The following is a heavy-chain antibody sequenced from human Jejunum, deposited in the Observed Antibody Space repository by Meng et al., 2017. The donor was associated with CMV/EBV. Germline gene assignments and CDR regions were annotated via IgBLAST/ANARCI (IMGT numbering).Heavy chain of an antibody. CDR2: VYYDGGST. CDR3: ARVPAELGSSSSSYYFDS. J-gene: IGHJ4*02. Sequence: SYFWTWIRQPPGKRLEWLGYVYYDGGSTNYNPSLKSRVTISVDSPENQFSLKLTSVTAADTAVYYCARVPAELGSSSSSYYFDSWGQGTLVTVSS. D-gene: IGHD6-13*01. V-gene: IGHV4-59*01. CDR1: SYF.